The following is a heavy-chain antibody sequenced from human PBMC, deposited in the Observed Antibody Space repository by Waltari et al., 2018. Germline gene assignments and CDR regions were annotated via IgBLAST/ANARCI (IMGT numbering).Heavy chain of an antibody. CDR2: IIPIFGTP. Sequence: QVHLVQSGAEVKKPGSSMKVSCKASGGTFGTYSIAWVRQAAGQGLEWLGGIIPIFGTPQYAQNFQGRITLTADASTTTAYLELSGLTSDDTAIYYCARRNLGFAFDVWGQGTLVTVSS. J-gene: IGHJ3*01. V-gene: IGHV1-69*12. CDR1: GGTFGTYS. CDR3: ARRNLGFAFDV. D-gene: IGHD1-26*01.